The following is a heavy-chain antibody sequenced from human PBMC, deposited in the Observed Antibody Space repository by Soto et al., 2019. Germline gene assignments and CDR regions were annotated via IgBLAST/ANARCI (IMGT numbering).Heavy chain of an antibody. D-gene: IGHD5-18*01. CDR2: IIPIFCTA. CDR3: ARAPGRDTAMVRGGFDP. Sequence: QVQLVQSGAEVKKPGSSVKVSRKASGSTFSSYAISWVRQAPGQGLEWMGGIIPIFCTANYAQKFQGRVTITADESTSIAYMELSSLRSEETAVYYCARAPGRDTAMVRGGFDPWGQGTLVTVSS. V-gene: IGHV1-69*12. CDR1: GSTFSSYA. J-gene: IGHJ5*02.